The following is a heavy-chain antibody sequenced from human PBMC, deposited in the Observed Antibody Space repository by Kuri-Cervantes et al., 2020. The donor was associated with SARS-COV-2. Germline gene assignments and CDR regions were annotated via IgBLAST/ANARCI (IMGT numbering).Heavy chain of an antibody. CDR1: GGSFSGYY. CDR2: INHSGST. CDR3: ARATYYYDSSGYYSDY. D-gene: IGHD3-22*01. V-gene: IGHV4-34*01. J-gene: IGHJ4*02. Sequence: SQTLSLLCAVYGGSFSGYYWSWIRQPPGKGLEWIGEINHSGSTNYNPSLKSRVTISVDTSKNQFSLKLSSVTAADTAVYYCARATYYYDSSGYYSDYWGQGTLVTVSS.